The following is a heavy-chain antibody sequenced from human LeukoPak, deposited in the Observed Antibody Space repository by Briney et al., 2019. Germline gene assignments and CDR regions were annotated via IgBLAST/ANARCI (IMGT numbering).Heavy chain of an antibody. Sequence: MHGESLKISCKASGHGFTNHWIGWVRQMPGIGLEWVGIINFGDSETLYSPSFQGQVTISLDKSISTTYLQWRSLKASDTATYYCATRPYAGSPNWYDPWGQGTLVTVSS. CDR3: ATRPYAGSPNWYDP. J-gene: IGHJ5*02. D-gene: IGHD1-26*01. CDR1: GHGFTNHW. CDR2: INFGDSET. V-gene: IGHV5-51*01.